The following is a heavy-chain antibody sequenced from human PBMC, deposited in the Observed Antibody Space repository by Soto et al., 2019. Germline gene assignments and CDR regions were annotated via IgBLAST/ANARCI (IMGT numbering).Heavy chain of an antibody. Sequence: GGSLRLSCAASGFTFSSYAMHWVRQAPGKGLEWVAVISYDGSNKYYADSVKGRFTISRDNSKNTLYLQMNSLRAEDTAVYYCARDTSGYGIDVWGQGTTVTVSS. CDR3: ARDTSGYGIDV. D-gene: IGHD2-2*01. J-gene: IGHJ6*02. CDR2: ISYDGSNK. V-gene: IGHV3-30-3*01. CDR1: GFTFSSYA.